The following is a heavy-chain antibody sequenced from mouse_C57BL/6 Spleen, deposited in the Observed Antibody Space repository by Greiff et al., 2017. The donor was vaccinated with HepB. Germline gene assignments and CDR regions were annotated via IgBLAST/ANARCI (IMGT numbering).Heavy chain of an antibody. CDR1: GYTFTSYW. CDR3: ARGDYDGRAYYFDY. J-gene: IGHJ2*01. V-gene: IGHV1-64*01. Sequence: VQLQQPGAELVKPGASVKLSCKASGYTFTSYWMHWVKQRPGQGLEWIGMIHPNSGSTNYNEKFKSKATLTVDKSSSTAYMQLSSLTSEDSAVYYCARGDYDGRAYYFDYWGQGTTLTVSS. D-gene: IGHD2-4*01. CDR2: IHPNSGST.